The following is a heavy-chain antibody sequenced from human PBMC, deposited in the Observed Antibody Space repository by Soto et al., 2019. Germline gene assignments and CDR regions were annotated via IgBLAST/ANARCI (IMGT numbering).Heavy chain of an antibody. CDR1: GYSISSSDW. CDR2: IYYSGTT. CDR3: ARREIQGPIDY. V-gene: IGHV4-28*01. D-gene: IGHD1-26*01. Sequence: SETLSLTCTVSGYSISSSDWWGWIRQPPGKGLEWIGYIYYSGTTYYNPSLKSRVTMSVDTSKNQFSLKLTSVTAVDTAVYYCARREIQGPIDYWGQGTLVTVSS. J-gene: IGHJ4*02.